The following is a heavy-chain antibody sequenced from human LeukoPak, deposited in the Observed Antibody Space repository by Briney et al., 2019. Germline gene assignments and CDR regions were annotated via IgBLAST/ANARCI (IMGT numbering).Heavy chain of an antibody. J-gene: IGHJ4*02. D-gene: IGHD3-10*01. Sequence: PSETLSLTCAVYGGSFSGYYWSWTRQPPGKGLEWIGYIYYSGSTYYNPSLKSRVTISVDTSKNQFSLKLSSVTAADTAVYYCAREVWFGGTVSVIFDYWGQGTLVTVSS. CDR2: IYYSGST. CDR3: AREVWFGGTVSVIFDY. V-gene: IGHV4-34*09. CDR1: GGSFSGYY.